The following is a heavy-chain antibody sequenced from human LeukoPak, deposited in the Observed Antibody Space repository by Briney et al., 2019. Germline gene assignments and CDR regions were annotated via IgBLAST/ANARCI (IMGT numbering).Heavy chain of an antibody. CDR3: ARDSACSGGSCYDY. Sequence: SETLSLTCTVSGGSISSHYWSWIRQPAGKGLEWIGRIYTSGSTNYNPSLKSRVTMSVDTSKNQFSLKLSSVTAADTAVYYCARDSACSGGSCYDYWGQGTLVTVSS. V-gene: IGHV4-4*07. CDR1: GGSISSHY. D-gene: IGHD2-15*01. J-gene: IGHJ4*02. CDR2: IYTSGST.